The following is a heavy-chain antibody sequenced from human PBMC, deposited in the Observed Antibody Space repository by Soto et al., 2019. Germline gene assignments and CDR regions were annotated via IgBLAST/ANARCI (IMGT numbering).Heavy chain of an antibody. Sequence: EVQLVESGGGLVQPGGSVRLSCAASTFTFSNYAMTWVRQAPGKGLEWVSSISRDGDGTFYAYSVKGMFTISRDNSNNTLYLKLNSLTAEDTDLYYCANNFNGSVADSFDYWGQGTLVSVSS. J-gene: IGHJ4*02. CDR3: ANNFNGSVADSFDY. V-gene: IGHV3-23*04. CDR1: TFTFSNYA. CDR2: ISRDGDGT. D-gene: IGHD2-15*01.